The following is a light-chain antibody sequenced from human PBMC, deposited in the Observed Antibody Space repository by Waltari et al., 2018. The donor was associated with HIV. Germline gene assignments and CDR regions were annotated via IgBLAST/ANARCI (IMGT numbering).Light chain of an antibody. CDR2: GAS. J-gene: IGKJ4*01. CDR1: QTVSSY. V-gene: IGKV3-15*01. CDR3: QQFYNWPRT. Sequence: EIVMTQSPVTLSVSPGERATLYCRASQTVSSYLAWYQQKPGQAPRLLIYGASTRATGVPARFSGSGSGTEFTLTISSLQSEDFAVYYCQQFYNWPRTFGGGTKVEIK.